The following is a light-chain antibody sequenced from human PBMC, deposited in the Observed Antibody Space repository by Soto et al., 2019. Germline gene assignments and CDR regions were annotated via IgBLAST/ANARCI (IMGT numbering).Light chain of an antibody. Sequence: EIVLTQSPGTLSLSPGERATLSCRASQSVSSSSLAWYQQKRGQAPRLLIHDASSRATGIPDRFSGSGSETDFTLTISRLEPEDFAVYYCQQYGGSPRTFGQGTKVDIK. J-gene: IGKJ1*01. CDR3: QQYGGSPRT. V-gene: IGKV3-20*01. CDR1: QSVSSSS. CDR2: DAS.